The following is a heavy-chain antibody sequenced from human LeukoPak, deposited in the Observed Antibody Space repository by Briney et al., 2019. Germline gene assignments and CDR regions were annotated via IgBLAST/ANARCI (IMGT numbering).Heavy chain of an antibody. Sequence: GGSLRLSCAASGFTFSSYSMNWVRQAPGKGLEWVSSISSSSSYIYYADSVKGRFTISRDNAKNSLYLQMNSLRAEGTAVYYCATKSAPDYYGPPDYWGQGTLVTVSS. CDR2: ISSSSSYI. V-gene: IGHV3-21*01. D-gene: IGHD3-10*01. CDR1: GFTFSSYS. CDR3: ATKSAPDYYGPPDY. J-gene: IGHJ4*02.